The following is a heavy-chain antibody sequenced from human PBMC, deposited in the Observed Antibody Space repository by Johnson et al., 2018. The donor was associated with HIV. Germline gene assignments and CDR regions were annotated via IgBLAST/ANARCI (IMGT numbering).Heavy chain of an antibody. CDR2: IRYDESDK. CDR3: ARDLVSIFGVVRSTDGFDI. D-gene: IGHD3-3*01. J-gene: IGHJ3*02. V-gene: IGHV3-30*02. Sequence: QVQLVESGGGVVQPGGSLRLSCAASGFAFGIYGLHWVRQSPGRGLEWVAFIRYDESDKYYADSVKGRFTMSRDNSKNTVYLQMNSLRVEDTAVYYCARDLVSIFGVVRSTDGFDIWGQGTVVTVSS. CDR1: GFAFGIYG.